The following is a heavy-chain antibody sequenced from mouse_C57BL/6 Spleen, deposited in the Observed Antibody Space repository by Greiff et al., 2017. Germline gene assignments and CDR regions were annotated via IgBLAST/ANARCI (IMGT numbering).Heavy chain of an antibody. Sequence: VQLQQSGPELVKPGASVTISCKASGYAFSSSWMNWVKQRPGKGLEWMGRIYPGDGDTNYNGKFKGKATLTADKSSSTAYMQLSSLTSEDSAVYFCARWGYGSSYDWYFDVWGTGTTVTVSS. D-gene: IGHD1-1*01. CDR2: IYPGDGDT. J-gene: IGHJ1*03. CDR3: ARWGYGSSYDWYFDV. V-gene: IGHV1-82*01. CDR1: GYAFSSSW.